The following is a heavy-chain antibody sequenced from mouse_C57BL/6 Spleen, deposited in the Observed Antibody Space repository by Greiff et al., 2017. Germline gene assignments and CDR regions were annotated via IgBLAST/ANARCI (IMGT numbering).Heavy chain of an antibody. CDR1: GFNIKDDY. CDR2: IVPENGDT. J-gene: IGHJ2*01. Sequence: VQLQQSGAELVRPGASVKLSCTASGFNIKDDYMHWVKQRPEQGLEWLGWIVPENGDTEYASKFQGKATITADTSSNTAYLQLSSLTSEDTAVYYCTTGSFFDYWGQGTTLTVSS. CDR3: TTGSFFDY. V-gene: IGHV14-4*01.